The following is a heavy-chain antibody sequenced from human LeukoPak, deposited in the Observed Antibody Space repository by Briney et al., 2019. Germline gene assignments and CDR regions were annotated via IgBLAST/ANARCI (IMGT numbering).Heavy chain of an antibody. CDR2: ISYDGSNK. CDR1: GFTFSSYG. J-gene: IGHJ3*02. CDR3: ARFWDDSSGYDDAFDI. Sequence: PGRSLRLSCAASGFTFSSYGMHWVRQAPGKGLEWVAVISYDGSNKYYADSVKGRFTISRDNSKNTLYLQMNSLRAEDTAVYYCARFWDDSSGYDDAFDIWGQGTMVTVSS. V-gene: IGHV3-30*03. D-gene: IGHD3-22*01.